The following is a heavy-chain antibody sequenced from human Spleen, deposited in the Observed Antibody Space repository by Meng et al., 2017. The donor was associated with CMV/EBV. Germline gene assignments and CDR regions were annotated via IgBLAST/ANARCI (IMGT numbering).Heavy chain of an antibody. CDR1: VFTFSSYG. J-gene: IGHJ4*02. V-gene: IGHV3-30*02. D-gene: IGHD3-3*01. Sequence: GESLKISFAASVFTFSSYGMHWVRQAPGKGLEWVAFIRYDGSNKYYADSVKGRFTISRDNSQNTLYLQMNSLRAEDTAVYYCAKDRRWTMIDFWSGYYIFDYWGQGTLVTSPQ. CDR2: IRYDGSNK. CDR3: AKDRRWTMIDFWSGYYIFDY.